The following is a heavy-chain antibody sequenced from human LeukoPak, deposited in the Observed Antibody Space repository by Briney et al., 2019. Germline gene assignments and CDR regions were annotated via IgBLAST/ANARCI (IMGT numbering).Heavy chain of an antibody. D-gene: IGHD2-2*01. J-gene: IGHJ4*02. CDR2: INSDGSST. Sequence: QPGGSLRLSCAASGFTFSDYWMHWVRQAPGKGLVWVSRINSDGSSTNYADSVRGRFTTSRDNTKNTLYLQMNSLRDEDTAVYYCWVPATAGEADYWGQGTLVTVSS. CDR3: WVPATAGEADY. V-gene: IGHV3-74*01. CDR1: GFTFSDYW.